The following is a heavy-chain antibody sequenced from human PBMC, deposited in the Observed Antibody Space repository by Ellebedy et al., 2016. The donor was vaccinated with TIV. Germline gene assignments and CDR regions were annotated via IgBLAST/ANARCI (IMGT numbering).Heavy chain of an antibody. CDR1: GFIVSTNH. J-gene: IGHJ6*02. CDR2: TYPDGST. V-gene: IGHV3-53*01. Sequence: PGGSLRLSCTASGFIVSTNHMNWVRQAPGKGLEWVSFTYPDGSTHYADSVKGRFTISRDTSKNTLFLHMNTMRGEDTAVYYCARDGEMATMFYGMDVWGQGTTVTVSS. D-gene: IGHD5-24*01. CDR3: ARDGEMATMFYGMDV.